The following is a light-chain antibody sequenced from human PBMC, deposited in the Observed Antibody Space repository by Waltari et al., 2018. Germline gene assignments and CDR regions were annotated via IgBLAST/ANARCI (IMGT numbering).Light chain of an antibody. V-gene: IGKV3-20*01. CDR2: AAS. CDR3: QQYGSTPYT. CDR1: QSVSSNY. J-gene: IGKJ2*01. Sequence: CLASQSVSSNYLNWYQQKPGQAPRLLIYAASRRVTGIPDRFSGSGSGTDFTLTITRLEPEDFAVYYCQQYGSTPYTFGQGTKLDIK.